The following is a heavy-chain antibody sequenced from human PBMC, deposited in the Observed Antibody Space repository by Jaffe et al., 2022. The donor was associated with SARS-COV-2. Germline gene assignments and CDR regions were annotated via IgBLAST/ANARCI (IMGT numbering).Heavy chain of an antibody. CDR2: INSDGSST. J-gene: IGHJ6*02. CDR1: GFTFSSYW. Sequence: EVQLVESGGGLVQPGGSLRLSCAASGFTFSSYWMHWVRQAPGKGLVWVSRINSDGSSTSYADSVKGRFTISRDNAKNTLYLQMNSLRAEDTAVYYCARGSIAAAATDYYYGMDVWGQGTTVTVSS. V-gene: IGHV3-74*01. D-gene: IGHD6-13*01. CDR3: ARGSIAAAATDYYYGMDV.